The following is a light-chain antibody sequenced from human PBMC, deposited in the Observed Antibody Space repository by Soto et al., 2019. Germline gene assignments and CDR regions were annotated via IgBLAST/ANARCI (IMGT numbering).Light chain of an antibody. V-gene: IGKV3-20*01. Sequence: EMVLTQSPVTLSLSRGERATLSCRASQSVNNYLAWYQQRPGQAPRLLIYGASTRATGIPDRFSGSGSGTDFTLTICRLEPEDFAVYYCQQYGSSPLTSGGGTKVDIK. CDR2: GAS. CDR3: QQYGSSPLT. J-gene: IGKJ4*01. CDR1: QSVNNY.